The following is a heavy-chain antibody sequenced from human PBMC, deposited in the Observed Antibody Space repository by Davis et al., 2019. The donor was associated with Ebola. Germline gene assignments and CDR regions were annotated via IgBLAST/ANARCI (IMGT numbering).Heavy chain of an antibody. D-gene: IGHD4-11*01. Sequence: ASVKVSYKASGYTFTGYYMHWVRQAPGQGLEWMGWINPNSGGTNYAQKFQGWVTMTRDTSISTAYMELSSLRSEDTAVYYCARDENSNYGFYYYGMDVWGQGTTVTVSS. CDR1: GYTFTGYY. CDR3: ARDENSNYGFYYYGMDV. CDR2: INPNSGGT. J-gene: IGHJ6*02. V-gene: IGHV1-2*04.